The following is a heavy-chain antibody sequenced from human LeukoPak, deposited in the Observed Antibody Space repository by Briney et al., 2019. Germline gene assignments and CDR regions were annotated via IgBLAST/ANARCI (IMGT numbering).Heavy chain of an antibody. J-gene: IGHJ1*01. V-gene: IGHV1-69*05. D-gene: IGHD2-2*01. CDR1: GGTFSSYA. Sequence: GASVKVSCKASGGTFSSYAISWVRQAPGQGLEWMGGIIPIFGTANYAQKFQGRVTITTDESTSTAYMELSSLRSEDTAVYYCARVRSQRPIVVVPAATQHWGQGTLVTVSS. CDR2: IIPIFGTA. CDR3: ARVRSQRPIVVVPAATQH.